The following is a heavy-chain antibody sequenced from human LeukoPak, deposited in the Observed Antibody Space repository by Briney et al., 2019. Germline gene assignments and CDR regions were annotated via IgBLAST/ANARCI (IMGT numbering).Heavy chain of an antibody. J-gene: IGHJ5*02. D-gene: IGHD5-18*01. Sequence: SVKVSCKASGYTFTSYGISWVRQAPGQGLEWMGGIIPIFGTANYAQKFQGRVTITADKSTSTAYMELSSLRSEDTAVYYCAREWGRGGYSYGNWFDPWGQGTLVTVSS. V-gene: IGHV1-69*06. CDR2: IIPIFGTA. CDR1: GYTFTSYG. CDR3: AREWGRGGYSYGNWFDP.